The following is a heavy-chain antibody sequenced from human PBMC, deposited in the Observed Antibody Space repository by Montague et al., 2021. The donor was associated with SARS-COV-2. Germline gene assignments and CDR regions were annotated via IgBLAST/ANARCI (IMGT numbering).Heavy chain of an antibody. V-gene: IGHV2-70*11. CDR1: RFSLSTSGMC. D-gene: IGHD4-23*01. J-gene: IGHJ4*02. CDR3: ARVQTTVAYDY. CDR2: XGWDDDK. Sequence: PALVKPTQTLTLTCTFSRFSLSTSGMCVSWIRQPQGKALEWLARXGWDDDKYYSTFLKTRLTISKDTSKNQVVLTMTNMDPVDTATYYCARVQTTVAYDYWGQGTLVTVS.